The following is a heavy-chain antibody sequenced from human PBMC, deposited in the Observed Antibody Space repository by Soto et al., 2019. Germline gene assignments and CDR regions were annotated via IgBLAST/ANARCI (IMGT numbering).Heavy chain of an antibody. V-gene: IGHV4-39*01. CDR3: AKDASCYSCGA. Sequence: QLQLQESGPELVKHSETLYLTYAVSGGSISSSNFYWGWFRQPPGKGLEWIGNIHYGGSNYYNPSLESLVTISVVTSKNQFSLNVRSLTAADTAVYYCAKDASCYSCGAWGLGALVNVPS. CDR2: IHYGGSN. D-gene: IGHD2-15*01. J-gene: IGHJ4*02. CDR1: GGSISSSNFY.